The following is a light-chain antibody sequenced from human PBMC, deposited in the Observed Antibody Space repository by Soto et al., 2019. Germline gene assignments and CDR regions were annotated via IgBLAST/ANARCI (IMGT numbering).Light chain of an antibody. V-gene: IGKV3-20*01. CDR2: GAS. CDR3: QQYGGSPPLT. J-gene: IGKJ4*01. Sequence: EIVLTQSPGTLSLSPGERATLSCRASQNISNNYLAWYRHKPGQAPRLVIFGASSRATGIPDRLSGSWSGTDFTLTITRLEPEDVALYYCQQYGGSPPLTFGGGTKVEIK. CDR1: QNISNNY.